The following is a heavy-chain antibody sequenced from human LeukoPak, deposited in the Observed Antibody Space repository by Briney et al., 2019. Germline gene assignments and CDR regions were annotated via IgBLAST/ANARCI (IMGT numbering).Heavy chain of an antibody. CDR2: ISGGGGTT. CDR1: GFTFRNYC. CDR3: AKGGSSWSHYYNGMDV. J-gene: IGHJ6*02. V-gene: IGHV3-23*01. D-gene: IGHD6-13*01. Sequence: PGGSLRLSCAASGFTFRNYCMNWVRQAPGEGLEWVSAISGGGGTTNYADSVKGRFTISRDNSKNTLHLQMNSLRAEDTAAYYCAKGGSSWSHYYNGMDVWGPGTTVIVSS.